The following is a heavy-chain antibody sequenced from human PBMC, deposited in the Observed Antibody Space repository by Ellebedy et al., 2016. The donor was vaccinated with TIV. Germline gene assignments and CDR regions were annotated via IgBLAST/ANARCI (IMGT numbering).Heavy chain of an antibody. D-gene: IGHD7-27*01. Sequence: GESLKISCVASGFIFSNYGLTWVRQAPGKGLEWVSGISDSGTKTQYLDSVKGRFTISRDNSKNMVYLEMSSLRAEDTAVYYCGKGTRMSGSTGDHYGVDVWGQGTTVTVSS. CDR2: ISDSGTKT. V-gene: IGHV3-23*01. J-gene: IGHJ6*02. CDR1: GFIFSNYG. CDR3: GKGTRMSGSTGDHYGVDV.